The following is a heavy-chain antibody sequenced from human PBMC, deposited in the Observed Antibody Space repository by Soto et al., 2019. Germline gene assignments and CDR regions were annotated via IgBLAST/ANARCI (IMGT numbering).Heavy chain of an antibody. D-gene: IGHD3-10*01. J-gene: IGHJ4*02. CDR2: IWYDGSNK. CDR1: GFTFSSYG. Sequence: PGGSLRLSCAASGFTFSSYGMHWVRQAPGKGLEWVAVIWYDGSNKYYADSVKGRFTISRDNSKNTLYLQMNSLRAEDTAVYYCAKYYYGSGSYFDYWGQGTLVTVSS. V-gene: IGHV3-33*06. CDR3: AKYYYGSGSYFDY.